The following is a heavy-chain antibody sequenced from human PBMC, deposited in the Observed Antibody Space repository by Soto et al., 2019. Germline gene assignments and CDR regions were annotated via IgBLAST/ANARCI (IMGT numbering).Heavy chain of an antibody. J-gene: IGHJ6*02. CDR2: ISDYNGKT. CDR3: ARASLGTMHGVVNYYGMDV. Sequence: AASVKVSCKASGYTFSSYGLSWVRQAPGQGLEWMGWISDYNGKTYYTQKLQDRVTMTTETSTSTAYMELRGLTSEDTAVYYCARASLGTMHGVVNYYGMDVWGQGTTVTSP. V-gene: IGHV1-18*01. CDR1: GYTFSSYG. D-gene: IGHD3-3*01.